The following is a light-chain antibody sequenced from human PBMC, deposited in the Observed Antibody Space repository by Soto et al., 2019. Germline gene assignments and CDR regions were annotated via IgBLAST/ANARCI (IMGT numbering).Light chain of an antibody. CDR1: SSDVGGYRF. V-gene: IGLV2-14*01. CDR2: EVS. CDR3: SSKSSGSTPML. Sequence: SVLTQPASVSGSPGQSITISCTGTSSDVGGYRFVSWYQHHPGEAPKLIIYEVSNRPSGVSSRLSGSKSGNTASLTISGLQAEDESLYYCSSKSSGSTPMLFGGGTKLTVL. J-gene: IGLJ3*02.